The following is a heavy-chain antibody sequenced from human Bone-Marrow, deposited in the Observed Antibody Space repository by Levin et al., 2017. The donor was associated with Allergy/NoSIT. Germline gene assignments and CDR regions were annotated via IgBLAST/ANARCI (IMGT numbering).Heavy chain of an antibody. CDR1: GFTFGDYA. CDR2: IRSKAYGGTT. J-gene: IGHJ4*02. CDR3: TRDQVGFGELSGY. D-gene: IGHD3-10*01. Sequence: GGSLRLSCTASGFTFGDYAMSWFRQAPGKGLEWVGFIRSKAYGGTTEYAASVKGRFTISRDDSKSIAYLQMNSLKTEDTAVYYCTRDQVGFGELSGYWGQGTLVTVSS. V-gene: IGHV3-49*03.